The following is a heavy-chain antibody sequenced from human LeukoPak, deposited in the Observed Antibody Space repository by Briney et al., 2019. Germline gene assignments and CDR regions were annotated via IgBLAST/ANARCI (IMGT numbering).Heavy chain of an antibody. J-gene: IGHJ3*02. CDR3: ARYKEGYSCGFGAFDI. CDR1: GYTFTSYY. D-gene: IGHD5-18*01. V-gene: IGHV1-46*01. CDR2: INPSGGST. Sequence: HGASVKVSCKASGYTFTSYYMHWVRQAPGQGLEWMGIINPSGGSTSYAQKFQGRVTMTRDTSTSTVYMELSSLRSEDTAVYYCARYKEGYSCGFGAFDIWGQGTMVTVSS.